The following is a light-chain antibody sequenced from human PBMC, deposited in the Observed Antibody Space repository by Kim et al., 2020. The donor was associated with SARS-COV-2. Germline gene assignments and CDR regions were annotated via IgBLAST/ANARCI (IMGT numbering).Light chain of an antibody. CDR2: NTN. Sequence: QPVLTQPPSASGTPGQRVTISCSGSSSNLGSNHVYWYQQFPGVAPTLLIYNTNQGPSGVPERFSGSRSGTSASLTISGLRSEDEADYYCSAWDDSLRGRVFGGGTQLTVL. CDR3: SAWDDSLRGRV. J-gene: IGLJ3*02. CDR1: SSNLGSNH. V-gene: IGLV1-47*02.